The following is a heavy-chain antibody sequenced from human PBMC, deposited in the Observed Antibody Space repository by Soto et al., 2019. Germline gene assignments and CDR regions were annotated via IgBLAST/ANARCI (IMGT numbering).Heavy chain of an antibody. CDR3: LKDAPNGSIDD. CDR1: GFRFEQYV. Sequence: VQVVASGGGLVQPGRSLRLSFAVSGFRFEQYVMHWVRQAPGKGLECVSTVSPTGDTVAYADSVEGRFTVSRDNAKNSLYLHMNSLKGDDTAFYYCLKDAPNGSIDDWGQGTLVTVSS. D-gene: IGHD3-10*01. CDR2: VSPTGDTV. V-gene: IGHV3-9*01. J-gene: IGHJ4*02.